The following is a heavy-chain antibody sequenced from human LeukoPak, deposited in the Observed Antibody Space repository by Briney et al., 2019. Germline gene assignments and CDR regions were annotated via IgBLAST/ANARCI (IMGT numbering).Heavy chain of an antibody. CDR3: ARSIVVVVAATPHYYYGMDV. J-gene: IGHJ6*02. CDR2: IYYSGST. V-gene: IGHV4-39*01. Sequence: SETLSLTCTDSGGSISSSSYYWGWIRQPPGKGLEWIGSIYYSGSTYYNPSLKSRVTISVDTSKNQFSLKLSSVTAADTAVYYCARSIVVVVAATPHYYYGMDVWGQGTTVTVSS. CDR1: GGSISSSSYY. D-gene: IGHD2-15*01.